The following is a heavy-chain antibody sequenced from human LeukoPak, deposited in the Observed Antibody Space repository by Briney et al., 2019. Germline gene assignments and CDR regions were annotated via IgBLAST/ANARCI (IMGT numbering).Heavy chain of an antibody. V-gene: IGHV3-30*02. Sequence: GGSLRLSCAASEFTFTTYGMHWVRQAPGKGLEWVAFIYYDGSNIYYADYVKGRFTISRDISKNTLYLQMDSLRAEDTAVYYCATDRSLSYFDYWGQGTLVTVSS. CDR1: EFTFTTYG. CDR2: IYYDGSNI. J-gene: IGHJ4*02. CDR3: ATDRSLSYFDY.